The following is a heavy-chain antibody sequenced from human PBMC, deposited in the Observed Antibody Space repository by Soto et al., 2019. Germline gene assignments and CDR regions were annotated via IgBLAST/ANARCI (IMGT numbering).Heavy chain of an antibody. V-gene: IGHV5-51*01. D-gene: IGHD1-26*01. CDR2: FYPGDSDT. CDR1: GYSFTSHW. CDR3: ATSTGRGFNY. Sequence: GESLKISCKASGYSFTSHWIGWVRQMPGKGLEWMAIFYPGDSDTKYSPSFQGHVSISADKSIATVYLQWGSLRASDTAIYYCATSTGRGFNYWGQGTLVTVS. J-gene: IGHJ4*02.